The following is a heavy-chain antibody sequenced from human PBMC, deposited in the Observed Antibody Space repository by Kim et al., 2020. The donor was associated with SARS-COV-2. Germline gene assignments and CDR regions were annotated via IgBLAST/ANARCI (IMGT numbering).Heavy chain of an antibody. V-gene: IGHV3-23*01. Sequence: GGSLRLSCAASGFTFSSYAMSWVRQAPGKGLEWVSAISGSGGSTYYADSVKGRFTISRDNSKNTLYLQMNSLRAEDTAVYYCAKDKVRGVRGPYFDYWGQGTLVTVSS. D-gene: IGHD3-10*01. J-gene: IGHJ4*02. CDR2: ISGSGGST. CDR1: GFTFSSYA. CDR3: AKDKVRGVRGPYFDY.